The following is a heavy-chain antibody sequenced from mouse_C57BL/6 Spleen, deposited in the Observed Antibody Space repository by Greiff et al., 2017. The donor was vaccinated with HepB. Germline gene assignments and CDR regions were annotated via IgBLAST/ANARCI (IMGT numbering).Heavy chain of an antibody. CDR2: ISNLAYSI. Sequence: EVMLVESGGGLVQPGGSLKLSCAASGFTFSDYGMAWVRQAPRKGPAWVAFISNLAYSIYYADTVTGRFTISRENAKNTLYLEMSSLRSEDTAMYYCARAQATYYAMDYWGQGTSVTVSS. J-gene: IGHJ4*01. D-gene: IGHD3-2*02. V-gene: IGHV5-15*01. CDR3: ARAQATYYAMDY. CDR1: GFTFSDYG.